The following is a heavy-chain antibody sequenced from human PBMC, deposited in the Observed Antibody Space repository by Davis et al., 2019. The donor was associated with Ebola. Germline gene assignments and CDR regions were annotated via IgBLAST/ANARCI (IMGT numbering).Heavy chain of an antibody. V-gene: IGHV3-48*04. J-gene: IGHJ6*02. D-gene: IGHD2-8*01. CDR3: ARDRNGPLYYYYGMDV. CDR1: GFTFSSYA. Sequence: GESLKISCAASGFTFSSYAMHWVRQAPGKGLEWVSYISSSSSTIYYADSVKGRFTISRDNAKNSLYLQMNSLRAEDTAVYYCARDRNGPLYYYYGMDVWGQGTTVTVSS. CDR2: ISSSSSTI.